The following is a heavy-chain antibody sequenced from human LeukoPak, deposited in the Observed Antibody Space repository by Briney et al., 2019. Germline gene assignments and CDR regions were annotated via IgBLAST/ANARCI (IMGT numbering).Heavy chain of an antibody. J-gene: IGHJ4*02. CDR3: ARDIVSAYSSGWYFFSSAY. CDR1: GFTFDDYG. D-gene: IGHD6-19*01. CDR2: INWNGGST. Sequence: PGGSLRLSCAASGFTFDDYGMSWVRQAPGKGLEWVSSINWNGGSTGYADSVKGRFTISRDNAKNSLYLQMNSLRSEDTALYYCARDIVSAYSSGWYFFSSAYWGQGTLVTVSS. V-gene: IGHV3-20*04.